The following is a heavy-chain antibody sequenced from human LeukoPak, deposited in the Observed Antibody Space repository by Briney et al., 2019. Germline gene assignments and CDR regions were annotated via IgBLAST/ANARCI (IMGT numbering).Heavy chain of an antibody. CDR3: ARGPVVVIAPADY. V-gene: IGHV3-7*01. J-gene: IGHJ4*02. Sequence: ETLSLTCTVSGGSISSSSYYWGWIRQPPGKGLEWVANIKEDGSEKSYVDSVKGRFTISRDNAKNSLYLQMNNLRAEDTAVYYCARGPVVVIAPADYWGQGTLVTVSS. CDR2: IKEDGSEK. CDR1: GGSISSSSYY. D-gene: IGHD2-21*01.